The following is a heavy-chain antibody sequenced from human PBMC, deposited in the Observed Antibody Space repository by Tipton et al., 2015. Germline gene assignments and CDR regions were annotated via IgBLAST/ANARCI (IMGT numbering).Heavy chain of an antibody. Sequence: SLRLSCAASGFTVSNNYMTWVRQAPGKGLEWLSAISVSGDRTYYADSVTGRFTISRDDSKNTVYLQMNSLRAEDTAVYYCVRDQWRGSCFGGGCPGWGQGALVKVSS. J-gene: IGHJ4*02. V-gene: IGHV3-23*01. D-gene: IGHD2-15*01. CDR3: VRDQWRGSCFGGGCPG. CDR2: ISVSGDRT. CDR1: GFTVSNNY.